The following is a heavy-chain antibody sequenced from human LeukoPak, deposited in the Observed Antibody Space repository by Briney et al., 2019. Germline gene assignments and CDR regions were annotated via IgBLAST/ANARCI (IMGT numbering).Heavy chain of an antibody. J-gene: IGHJ4*02. CDR3: AKDVYRIAAAGKDY. V-gene: IGHV3-23*01. Sequence: GGSLRLSCAASGFTFSSYAMSWVRQAPGKGLEWVSAISGSGGSTYYADSAKGWFTISRDNSKNTLYLQMNSLRAEDTAVYYCAKDVYRIAAAGKDYWGQGTLVTVSS. CDR1: GFTFSSYA. D-gene: IGHD6-13*01. CDR2: ISGSGGST.